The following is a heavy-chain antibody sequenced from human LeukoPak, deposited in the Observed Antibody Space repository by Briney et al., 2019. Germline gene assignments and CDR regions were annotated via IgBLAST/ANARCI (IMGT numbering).Heavy chain of an antibody. D-gene: IGHD3-22*01. CDR1: GGSFSGYY. J-gene: IGHJ5*02. V-gene: IGHV4-34*01. CDR2: INHSGST. Sequence: PSETLSLTCAVYGGSFSGYYWSWIRQPPGKGPEWIGEINHSGSTNYNPSLKSRVTISVDTSKNQFSLKLSPVTAADTAVYYCARGDYYDSSGTPHFDPWGQGTLVTVSS. CDR3: ARGDYYDSSGTPHFDP.